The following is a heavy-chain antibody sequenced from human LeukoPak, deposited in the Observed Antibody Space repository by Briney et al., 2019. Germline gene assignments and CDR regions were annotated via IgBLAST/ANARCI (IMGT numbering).Heavy chain of an antibody. D-gene: IGHD1-1*01. CDR3: ARGYNPKLRPHYFDY. Sequence: GASVKVSCKASGYTFTSYDINWVRQATGQGLEWMGWMNPNSGNTGYAQKFQGRVTITRNTSISTAYMELSSLRSEDTAVYYCARGYNPKLRPHYFDYWGQGTLVTVSS. CDR1: GYTFTSYD. V-gene: IGHV1-8*03. CDR2: MNPNSGNT. J-gene: IGHJ4*02.